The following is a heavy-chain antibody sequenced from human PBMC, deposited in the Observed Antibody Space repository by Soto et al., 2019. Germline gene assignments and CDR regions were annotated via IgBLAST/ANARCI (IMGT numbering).Heavy chain of an antibody. D-gene: IGHD2-21*01. CDR1: GDSISTYY. Sequence: QVQLQESGPGLVKPSETLSLTCTVSGDSISTYYWSWIRQPPGKGLEWIGYIHYTGSANHSPSLKSRVTISVDTSKNQFSLKLRSVTAADTAVYYCARDWGGGTSFDHWGQGTLVTVSS. CDR3: ARDWGGGTSFDH. CDR2: IHYTGSA. V-gene: IGHV4-59*01. J-gene: IGHJ4*02.